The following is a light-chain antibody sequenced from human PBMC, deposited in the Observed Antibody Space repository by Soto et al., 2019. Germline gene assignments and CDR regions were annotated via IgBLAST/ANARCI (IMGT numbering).Light chain of an antibody. J-gene: IGKJ5*01. CDR3: QQRSNWPPAT. V-gene: IGKV3D-20*02. CDR2: GAS. CDR1: QSVSSNY. Sequence: EILLTQSPGTLSLSPGERATLSCRASQSVSSNYLAWYQQKPGQAPRLLIYGASSRATGIPDRFSGSGSGTDFTLTIRRLEPEDFAVYYCQQRSNWPPATFGQGTQREIK.